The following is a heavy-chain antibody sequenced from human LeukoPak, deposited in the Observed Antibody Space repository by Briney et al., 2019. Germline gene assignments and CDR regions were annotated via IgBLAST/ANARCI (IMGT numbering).Heavy chain of an antibody. CDR3: ARADYYDSSGYYSHAFDI. Sequence: GASVKVSCKASGGTFSSYAISWVRQAPGQGLEWMGGIIPIFGTANYAQKFQGRVTITADKSTSTAYMELSSLRSEDTAVYYCARADYYDSSGYYSHAFDIWGQGTMVTVSS. D-gene: IGHD3-22*01. CDR2: IIPIFGTA. J-gene: IGHJ3*02. CDR1: GGTFSSYA. V-gene: IGHV1-69*06.